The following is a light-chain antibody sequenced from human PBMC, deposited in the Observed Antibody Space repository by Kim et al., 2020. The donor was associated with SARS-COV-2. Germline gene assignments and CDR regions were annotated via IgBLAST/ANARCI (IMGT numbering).Light chain of an antibody. J-gene: IGKJ2*01. Sequence: DIQMTQSPSSLSASVGDRVTITCRASQSISTYLNWYQQKPGKAPKLLIYGASSLESGVPSRFSGSGSGTDFTLTISSLQPEDFATYYGQQSYSTPPTFGQGTKLEI. CDR2: GAS. CDR3: QQSYSTPPT. V-gene: IGKV1-39*01. CDR1: QSISTY.